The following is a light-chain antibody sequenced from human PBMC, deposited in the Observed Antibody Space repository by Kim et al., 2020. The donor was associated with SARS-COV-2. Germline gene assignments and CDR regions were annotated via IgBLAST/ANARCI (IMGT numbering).Light chain of an antibody. CDR3: QTWGTGIGV. Sequence: TLKRTCTLRSGHSLYALAWHQQQPEQGPRYLMKLYCDGSHSKGDGIPDRFSGSSSGAGRYLTISSLQSEDEAGYYCQTWGTGIGVFGGGTQLTVL. CDR1: SGHSLYA. V-gene: IGLV4-69*01. J-gene: IGLJ3*02. CDR2: LYCDGSH.